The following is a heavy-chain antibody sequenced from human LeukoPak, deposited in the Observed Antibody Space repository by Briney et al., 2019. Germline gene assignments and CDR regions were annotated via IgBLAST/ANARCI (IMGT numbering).Heavy chain of an antibody. D-gene: IGHD3-9*01. CDR1: GFTFGDYL. Sequence: GGSLRLSCTASGFTFGDYLMSWFRQSPGKGLEWIGFISGGTTEYAASVKGRFTISRDDSTSIAYLQMNSLRAEDTAVYYCARSIGLTGGGVDVWGQGTTVTVSS. CDR3: ARSIGLTGGGVDV. CDR2: ISGGTT. J-gene: IGHJ6*02. V-gene: IGHV3-49*03.